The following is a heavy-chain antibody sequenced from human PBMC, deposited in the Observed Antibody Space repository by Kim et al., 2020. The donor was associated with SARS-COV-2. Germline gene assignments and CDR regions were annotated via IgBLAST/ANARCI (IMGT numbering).Heavy chain of an antibody. CDR3: ANLVGATDNWAHGNF. Sequence: AESRKGRFTISRDHSRNTVYLQMNSLRLEDTAVYYCANLVGATDNWAHGNFWGQGALVTVSS. V-gene: IGHV3-23*01. J-gene: IGHJ4*02. D-gene: IGHD1-26*01.